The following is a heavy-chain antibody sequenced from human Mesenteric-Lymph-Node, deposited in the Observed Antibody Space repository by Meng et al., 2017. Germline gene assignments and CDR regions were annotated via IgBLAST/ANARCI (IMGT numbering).Heavy chain of an antibody. D-gene: IGHD3-10*01. CDR2: ISGSGGST. CDR1: GFTFSGYA. V-gene: IGHV3-23*01. CDR3: AKERGSYYFGSGSHDY. J-gene: IGHJ4*02. Sequence: GESLKISCAASGFTFSGYAMSWVRQAPGKGLEWVSAISGSGGSTYYADSVRGRFTISRGNSKNTLYLQMNSLRAEDTAVYYCAKERGSYYFGSGSHDYWGQG.